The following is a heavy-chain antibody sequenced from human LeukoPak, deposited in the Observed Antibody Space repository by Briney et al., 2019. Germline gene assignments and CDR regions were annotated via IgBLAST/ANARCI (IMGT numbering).Heavy chain of an antibody. CDR1: GFTFSSNY. CDR2: IYSGGST. V-gene: IGHV3-66*02. J-gene: IGHJ4*02. Sequence: PGGSLRLSCAASGFTFSSNYMSWVRQAPGKGLEWVSVIYSGGSTYYSDSVKGRFTISRDNSKNTLYLQMNSLRAEDTAVYYCARAVSCSSTSCHVVYPSYYFDYWGQGTLVTVSS. D-gene: IGHD2-2*01. CDR3: ARAVSCSSTSCHVVYPSYYFDY.